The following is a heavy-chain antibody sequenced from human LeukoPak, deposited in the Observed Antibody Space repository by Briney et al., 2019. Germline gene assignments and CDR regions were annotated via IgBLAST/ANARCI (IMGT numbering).Heavy chain of an antibody. CDR2: TYCRSQYIR. J-gene: IGHJ4*02. CDR1: GYSFSAYRAV. CDR3: ARGSYGLGGYYDYYFYF. D-gene: IGHD3-10*01. Sequence: QTLSLTCTISGYSFSAYRAVWAWFTQSPSGGLEGLGSTYCRSQYIREYVEAGKILINNSPDTSPNQFSLQLHSVTSEDTAVYYCARGSYGLGGYYDYYFYFWGQGTLVNVSS. V-gene: IGHV6-1*01.